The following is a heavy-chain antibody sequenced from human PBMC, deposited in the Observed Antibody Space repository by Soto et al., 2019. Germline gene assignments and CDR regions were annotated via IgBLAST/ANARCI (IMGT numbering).Heavy chain of an antibody. CDR2: IRGTDGTT. D-gene: IGHD1-26*01. J-gene: IGHJ4*02. V-gene: IGHV3-23*01. Sequence: GGSLRLSCAASGFTFSDYATSWVRQAPGKGLEWVSTIRGTDGTTYYADSVKGRFTISRDNSKNMLYLQMNSLRAEDAAIYYCARKGGSFYGPFDYWGQGTLVTVSS. CDR1: GFTFSDYA. CDR3: ARKGGSFYGPFDY.